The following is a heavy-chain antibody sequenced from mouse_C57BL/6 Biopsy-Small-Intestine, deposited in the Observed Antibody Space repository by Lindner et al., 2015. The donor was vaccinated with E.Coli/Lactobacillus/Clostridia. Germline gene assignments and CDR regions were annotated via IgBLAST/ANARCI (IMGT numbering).Heavy chain of an antibody. J-gene: IGHJ1*03. D-gene: IGHD2-2*01. CDR2: INPNYGTT. CDR3: AHGLGWYFDV. Sequence: VQLQESGPELVKPGASVKMSCKASGYTFTDYYMHWVKQSHGKSLEWIGVINPNYGTTSYNQKFKGKATLTVDKSSSTAYMQLKSLTSEDSAVYYCAHGLGWYFDVWGTGTTVTVSS. V-gene: IGHV1-39*01. CDR1: GYTFTDYY.